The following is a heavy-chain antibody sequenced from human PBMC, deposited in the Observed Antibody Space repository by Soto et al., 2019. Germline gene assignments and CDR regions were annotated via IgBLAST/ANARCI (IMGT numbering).Heavy chain of an antibody. CDR3: ARGPPTCYHDSSGSHYGYFDL. Sequence: QVQLVQSGAEVKKPGSSVKVSCTASGSTFSSYAISWVRQAPGQGLEWMGGIIPIFGTANYAQKFQGRVTITANESTGTAYMEVSSLRSEDSDADYCARGPPTCYHDSSGSHYGYFDLWGRSTLVTVCS. D-gene: IGHD3-22*01. CDR1: GSTFSSYA. J-gene: IGHJ2*01. CDR2: IIPIFGTA. V-gene: IGHV1-69*01.